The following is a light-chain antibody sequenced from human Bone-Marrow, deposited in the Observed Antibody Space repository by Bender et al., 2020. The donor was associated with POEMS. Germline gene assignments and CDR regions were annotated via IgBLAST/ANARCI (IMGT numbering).Light chain of an antibody. V-gene: IGLV2-14*01. CDR3: AVWDDSLNGWV. CDR1: SNDVGGYNY. Sequence: QSALTQPASVSGSPGQSITISCTGTSNDVGGYNYVSWYQQHPGKAPKLLIYSSHRRPSEVPDRFSGSRSGTSASLAISGLQSEDEADYYCAVWDDSLNGWVFGGGTKLTVL. J-gene: IGLJ3*02. CDR2: SSH.